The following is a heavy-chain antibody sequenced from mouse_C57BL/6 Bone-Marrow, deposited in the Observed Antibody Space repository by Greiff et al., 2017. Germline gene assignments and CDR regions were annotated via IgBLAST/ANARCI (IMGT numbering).Heavy chain of an antibody. Sequence: QVQLQQPGAELVKPGASVKLSCKASGYTFTSYWMHWVKQRPGRGLEWIGRIDPNSGGTKYNEKFKSKATLTVDKPSSTAYMQLSSLTSEDSAVYYCAREDITTVVATPYYYAMDYWGQGTSVTVSS. D-gene: IGHD1-1*01. CDR2: IDPNSGGT. J-gene: IGHJ4*01. V-gene: IGHV1-72*01. CDR3: AREDITTVVATPYYYAMDY. CDR1: GYTFTSYW.